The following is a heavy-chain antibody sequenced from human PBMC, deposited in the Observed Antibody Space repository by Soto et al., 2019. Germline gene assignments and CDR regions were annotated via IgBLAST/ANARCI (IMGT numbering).Heavy chain of an antibody. V-gene: IGHV1-69*08. CDR1: GGPFRNDI. CDR2: IVSLLNTA. CDR3: ARNSPIGSTFSGYDAFDY. Sequence: QVHLVQSGAEVKKPGSSVKVSCKASGGPFRNDIITWVRQAPGQGLEWMGRIVSLLNTATYAQKFQDRLTITADRSTGTAYMELNSLRSEDTAVYYCARNSPIGSTFSGYDAFDYWGQGTLVTVSS. J-gene: IGHJ4*02. D-gene: IGHD5-12*01.